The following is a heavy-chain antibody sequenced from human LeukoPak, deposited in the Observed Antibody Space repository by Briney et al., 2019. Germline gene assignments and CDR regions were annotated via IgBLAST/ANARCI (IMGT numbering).Heavy chain of an antibody. Sequence: GALVKVSCKASGGTFSSYAISWVRQAPGQGLEWMGGIIPIFGTANYAQKFQGRVTITADESTSTAYMELSSLRSEDTAVYYCAKGIKRVVVAATEYYFDYWGQGTLVTVSS. CDR2: IIPIFGTA. D-gene: IGHD2-15*01. CDR3: AKGIKRVVVAATEYYFDY. CDR1: GGTFSSYA. J-gene: IGHJ4*02. V-gene: IGHV1-69*01.